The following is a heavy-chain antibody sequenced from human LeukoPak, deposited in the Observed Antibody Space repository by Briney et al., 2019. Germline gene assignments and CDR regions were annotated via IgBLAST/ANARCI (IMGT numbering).Heavy chain of an antibody. D-gene: IGHD3-10*01. CDR2: IHDSGST. CDR1: GGSIGSYY. V-gene: IGHV4-59*01. Sequence: SETLSLTCAVSGGSIGSYYWSWVRQPPGKGLEWIGYIHDSGSTKYNPSLKSRVTMSVETSRNHLSLKLPSVTAADTAVYYCARGRSGGDWFDPWGQGTLVTVSS. J-gene: IGHJ5*02. CDR3: ARGRSGGDWFDP.